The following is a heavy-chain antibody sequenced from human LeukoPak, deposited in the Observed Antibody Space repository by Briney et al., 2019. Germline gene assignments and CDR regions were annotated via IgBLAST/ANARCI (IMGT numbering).Heavy chain of an antibody. J-gene: IGHJ4*02. CDR3: ARAVYSGSPHFDY. D-gene: IGHD1-26*01. V-gene: IGHV4-59*08. CDR2: IYHSGST. Sequence: SETLSLTCTVTGGSIRSYYWSWIRKPPGKGLEYIGYIYHSGSTNYNPSLKSRVTISVDTSKNQFSLKLSSVTAADTAVYYCARAVYSGSPHFDYWGQGILVTVSS. CDR1: GGSIRSYY.